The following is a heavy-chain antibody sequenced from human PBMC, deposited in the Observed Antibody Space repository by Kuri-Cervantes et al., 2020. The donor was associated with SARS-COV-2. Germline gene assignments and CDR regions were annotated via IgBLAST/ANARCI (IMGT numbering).Heavy chain of an antibody. V-gene: IGHV3-15*01. CDR1: GFTFSNAW. J-gene: IGHJ5*02. Sequence: GESLKISCAASGFTFSNAWMSWVSQAPGKGLEWVGRIKSKTDGGTTDYAAPLKGRFTISRDDSKSIAYLQMNSLKTEDTAVYYCTREQAYCGGDCYSWFDHWGQGTLVTCSS. CDR2: IKSKTDGGTT. CDR3: TREQAYCGGDCYSWFDH. D-gene: IGHD2-21*02.